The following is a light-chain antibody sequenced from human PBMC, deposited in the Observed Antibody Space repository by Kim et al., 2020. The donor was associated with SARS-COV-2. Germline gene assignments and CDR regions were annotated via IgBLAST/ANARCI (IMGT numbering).Light chain of an antibody. Sequence: ELTQDPAVSVALGQTVRITCQGDSLRSYYATWYQQKPGQAPILVIYGKNNRPSGIPDRFSGSSSGNTASLTITGTQAGDEADYYCNSRDTNDIVLFGG. CDR3: NSRDTNDIVL. V-gene: IGLV3-19*01. CDR2: GKN. J-gene: IGLJ2*01. CDR1: SLRSYY.